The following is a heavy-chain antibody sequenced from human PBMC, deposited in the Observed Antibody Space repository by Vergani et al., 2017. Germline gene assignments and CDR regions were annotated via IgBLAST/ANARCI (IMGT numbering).Heavy chain of an antibody. V-gene: IGHV4-59*12. CDR1: GGSISSYY. CDR3: ARGLHPPRENSYWYFDL. CDR2: IYYSGST. J-gene: IGHJ2*01. Sequence: QVQLQESGPGLVKPSETLSLTCTVSGGSISSYYWSWIRQPPGKGLEWIGYIYYSGSTNYNPSLKSRVTISVDTSKNQFSLKLSSVTAADTAVYYCARGLHPPRENSYWYFDLWGRGTLVTVSS.